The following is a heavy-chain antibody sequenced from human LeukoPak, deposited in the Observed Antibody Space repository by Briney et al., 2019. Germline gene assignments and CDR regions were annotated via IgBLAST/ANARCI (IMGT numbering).Heavy chain of an antibody. D-gene: IGHD5-18*01. CDR1: GYTFTGYY. Sequence: ASVKVSCKASGYTFTGYYIHWVRQAPGQGLEWMGWINTKSGEINYGQHFQGRVTMTRDTSISTAYMELSRLRADDTAIFYRARRGYNYGPKKTYLHYYYMDVWGTGTTVTVSS. J-gene: IGHJ6*03. V-gene: IGHV1-2*02. CDR2: INTKSGEI. CDR3: ARRGYNYGPKKTYLHYYYMDV.